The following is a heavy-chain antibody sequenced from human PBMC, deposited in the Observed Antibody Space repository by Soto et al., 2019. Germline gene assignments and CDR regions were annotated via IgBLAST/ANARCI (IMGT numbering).Heavy chain of an antibody. V-gene: IGHV4-30-2*01. CDR3: AGVNSSGCIH. CDR1: GGSISSGGYS. J-gene: IGHJ4*02. D-gene: IGHD6-19*01. Sequence: QLQLQESGSGLVKPSQTLSLTCAVSGGSISSGGYSWSWIRQPPGKGLEWIGYVHHSGSTYYNPSIKVRGPMSVDRSKHQFSLKRCSVTAADTAAYYCAGVNSSGCIHWGQGTLVTVSS. CDR2: VHHSGST.